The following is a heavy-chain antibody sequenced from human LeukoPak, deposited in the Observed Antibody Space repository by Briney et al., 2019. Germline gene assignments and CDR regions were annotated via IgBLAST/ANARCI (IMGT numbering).Heavy chain of an antibody. CDR1: GFTFSNYA. CDR2: ISGSDGST. Sequence: PGGSLRLSCAASGFTFSNYAMTWVRQAPGKGLEWVSAISGSDGSTYYSDSVTARFTISRDNSKKPVYLQMNSLRTDDTGVYFCAKDGPEFWSAYQLYLWGERTLLTVSS. D-gene: IGHD3-3*01. J-gene: IGHJ5*02. CDR3: AKDGPEFWSAYQLYL. V-gene: IGHV3-23*01.